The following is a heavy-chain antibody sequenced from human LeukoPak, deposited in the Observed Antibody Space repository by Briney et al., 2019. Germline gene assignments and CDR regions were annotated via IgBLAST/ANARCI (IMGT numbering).Heavy chain of an antibody. J-gene: IGHJ4*02. CDR1: GFSFSNYA. Sequence: GGSLRLSCAAPGFSFSNYALSWVRQSPRQGLEWVSAITSSGDSTYYADSVKGRFTISKDNSKNTLYLQMSSLRADDTAVYYCAAPGPPIDFWGQGTLITVSS. CDR3: AAPGPPIDF. D-gene: IGHD1-14*01. CDR2: ITSSGDST. V-gene: IGHV3-23*01.